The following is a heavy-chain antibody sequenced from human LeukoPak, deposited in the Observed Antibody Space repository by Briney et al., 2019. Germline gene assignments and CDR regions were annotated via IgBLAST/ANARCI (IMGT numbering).Heavy chain of an antibody. CDR1: GFTFDDYG. J-gene: IGHJ4*02. V-gene: IGHV3-20*04. CDR2: INWNGGRI. CDR3: AREGYYYDSSGYRNFDY. D-gene: IGHD3-22*01. Sequence: GGSLRLSCAASGFTFDDYGMSWVRQAPGKGLEWVSGINWNGGRIGYADSVKGRFTISRDNAKNSLYLQMNSLRAEDTAVYYCAREGYYYDSSGYRNFDYWGQGTLVTVSS.